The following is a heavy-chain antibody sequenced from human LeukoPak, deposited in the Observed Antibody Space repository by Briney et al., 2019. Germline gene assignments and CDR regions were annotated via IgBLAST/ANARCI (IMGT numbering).Heavy chain of an antibody. CDR2: INPSGGST. CDR3: ARERYSGSYDD. V-gene: IGHV1-46*01. CDR1: GCTFTSYY. J-gene: IGHJ4*02. Sequence: GTSVKVSCKASGCTFTSYYMHWVRQAPGQGLEWMGIINPSGGSTSYAQKFQGRVTMTRDTSTSTVYMELSSLRSEDTAVYYCARERYSGSYDDWGQGTLVTVSS. D-gene: IGHD1-26*01.